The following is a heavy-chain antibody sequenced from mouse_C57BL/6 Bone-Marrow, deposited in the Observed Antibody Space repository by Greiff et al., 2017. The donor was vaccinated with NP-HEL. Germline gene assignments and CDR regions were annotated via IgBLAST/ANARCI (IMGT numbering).Heavy chain of an antibody. V-gene: IGHV1-4*01. CDR2: INPSSGYT. CDR1: GYTFTSYT. J-gene: IGHJ4*01. D-gene: IGHD2-12*01. CDR3: ARFLYSWRYYYAMDY. Sequence: QVQLQQSGAELARPGASVKMSCKASGYTFTSYTMHWVKQRPGQGLEWIGYINPSSGYTKYNQKFKDKATLTADKSSNTAYMQLSSLTSEDSAVYYCARFLYSWRYYYAMDYWGQGTSVTVSS.